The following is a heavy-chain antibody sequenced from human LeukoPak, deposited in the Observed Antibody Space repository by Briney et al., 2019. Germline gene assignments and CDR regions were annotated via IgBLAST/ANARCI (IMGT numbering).Heavy chain of an antibody. CDR3: ARGSGSFDY. J-gene: IGHJ4*02. D-gene: IGHD1-26*01. CDR1: GYTFASYD. CDR2: VNPNSDNT. V-gene: IGHV1-8*01. Sequence: GASVKVSCKASGYTFASYDINWVRQAPGQGLEWMGRVNPNSDNTGYAQKFQGRVTMTRNTSISIAYMELSSLRSEDTAVYYCARGSGSFDYWGQGTLVTVSS.